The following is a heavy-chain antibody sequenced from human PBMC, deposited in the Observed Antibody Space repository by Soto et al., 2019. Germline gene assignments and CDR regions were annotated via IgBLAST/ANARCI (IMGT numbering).Heavy chain of an antibody. J-gene: IGHJ4*02. CDR3: AKGAHYDILTGYLV. V-gene: IGHV3-43*01. CDR1: GFTFDDYT. D-gene: IGHD3-9*01. CDR2: ISWDGGST. Sequence: GGSLRLSCAASGFTFDDYTMHWVRQAPGKGLEWVSLISWDGGSTYYADSVKGRFTISRDNSKNSLYLQMNSLRTEDTALYYCAKGAHYDILTGYLVWGQGTLVTV.